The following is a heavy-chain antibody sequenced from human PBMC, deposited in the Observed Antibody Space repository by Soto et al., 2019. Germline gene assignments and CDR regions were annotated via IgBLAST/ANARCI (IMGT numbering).Heavy chain of an antibody. CDR1: GFTFTPYA. D-gene: IGHD4-4*01. J-gene: IGHJ4*02. Sequence: QVQLVESGGGVVQPGGSLRLSCKAPGFTFTPYAIHWVRQAPGKGVEWVSVISPDGVNKHSAESVRGRFVISRDNSKNTVHLEMNRLRLDDPAVYFCARRLTTTVSALGYWGQGSLVNVSS. CDR2: ISPDGVNK. V-gene: IGHV3-30*09. CDR3: ARRLTTTVSALGY.